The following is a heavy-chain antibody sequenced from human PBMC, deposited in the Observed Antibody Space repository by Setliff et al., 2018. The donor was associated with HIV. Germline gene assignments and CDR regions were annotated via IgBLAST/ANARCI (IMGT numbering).Heavy chain of an antibody. V-gene: IGHV4-34*01. CDR3: ARGVSSPETVRPTVDYFDS. Sequence: SETLSLTCAVYGGSFSGYYWTWIRQTPGKGLEWIGEINYSGTTNYNPSLKGRVNISTDRSKNQFSLKVPSVTAADTAVYFCARGVSSPETVRPTVDYFDSWVRGTPVTVSS. D-gene: IGHD4-17*01. CDR2: INYSGTT. CDR1: GGSFSGYY. J-gene: IGHJ4*01.